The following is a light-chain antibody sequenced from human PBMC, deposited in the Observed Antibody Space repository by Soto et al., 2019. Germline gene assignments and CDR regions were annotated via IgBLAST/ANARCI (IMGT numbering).Light chain of an antibody. V-gene: IGKV1-8*01. Sequence: AIQMTQSPSSLSASAGDRVTITCRASQDIGTYLVWYQQKPGKAPNLLIYSASTLHSGGPSRFSGSGAETVFTLTISSLQSEDSATYYCQQYFKLRTFGQGTRVEVK. CDR1: QDIGTY. CDR2: SAS. J-gene: IGKJ1*01. CDR3: QQYFKLRT.